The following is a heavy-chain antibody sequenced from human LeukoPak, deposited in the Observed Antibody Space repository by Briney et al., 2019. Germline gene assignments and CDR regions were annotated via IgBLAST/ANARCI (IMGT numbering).Heavy chain of an antibody. CDR2: INSDGSEG. Sequence: GGSLRLSCAVSGFTFSGFWMSWSRQAPGKGLEWVASINSDGSEGYYADVVKGRFTISRDNAKNSLYLQINSLRAEDTAVYHCARSSYSSSSSVWGQGTMVTVSS. V-gene: IGHV3-7*03. CDR3: ARSSYSSSSSV. CDR1: GFTFSGFW. D-gene: IGHD6-6*01. J-gene: IGHJ3*01.